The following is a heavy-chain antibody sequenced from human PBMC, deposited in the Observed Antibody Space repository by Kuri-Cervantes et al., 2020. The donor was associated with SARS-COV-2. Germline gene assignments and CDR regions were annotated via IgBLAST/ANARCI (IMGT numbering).Heavy chain of an antibody. D-gene: IGHD3-10*01. CDR2: IYHSGST. CDR1: GYSISSGYY. CDR3: ARQGGYYGSGRGYYFDY. J-gene: IGHJ4*02. Sequence: GSLRLSCAVSGYSISSGYYWGWIRQPPGKGLEWIGSIYHSGSTYYNPSLKSRVTISVDTSKNQFSLKLSSVTAADTAVYYCARQGGYYGSGRGYYFDYWGQGILVTVSS. V-gene: IGHV4-38-2*01.